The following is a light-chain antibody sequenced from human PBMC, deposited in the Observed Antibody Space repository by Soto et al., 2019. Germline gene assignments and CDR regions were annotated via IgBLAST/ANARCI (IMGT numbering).Light chain of an antibody. J-gene: IGKJ2*01. CDR3: QQYEDLPFT. CDR2: RAS. V-gene: IGKV1-33*01. Sequence: DIQMTQSPSSLSASVGDRVTITCQASQDIKKNLDWYQQKPGETPQLLIYRASTLRGGVPSRFSGGGTWTYFSFNINSLQPEDFATYFCQQYEDLPFTFGQGTKLEIK. CDR1: QDIKKN.